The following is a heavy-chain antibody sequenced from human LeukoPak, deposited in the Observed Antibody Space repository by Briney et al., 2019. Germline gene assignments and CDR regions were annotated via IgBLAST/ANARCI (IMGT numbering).Heavy chain of an antibody. CDR3: ARDWDGSGSSWFDP. CDR1: GGSISSGGYY. CDR2: IYTSGST. V-gene: IGHV4-61*02. J-gene: IGHJ5*02. Sequence: SETLSLTCTVSGGSISSGGYYWSWIRQPAGKGLEWIGRIYTSGSTNYNPSLKSRVTISVDTSKNQFSLKLSSVTAADTAVYYCARDWDGSGSSWFDPWGQGTLVTVSS. D-gene: IGHD3-10*01.